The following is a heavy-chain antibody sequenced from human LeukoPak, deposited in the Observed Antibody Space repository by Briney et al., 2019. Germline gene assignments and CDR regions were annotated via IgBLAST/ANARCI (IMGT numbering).Heavy chain of an antibody. J-gene: IGHJ3*02. CDR2: IGTAGDT. Sequence: GGSLRLPCAASGFTFSSYDMHWVRQAPGKGLEWVSAIGTAGDTYYPGSVKGRFTISRENAKNSLYLQMNSLRAGDTAVYYCARGLSSGYFPFAFDIWGQGTMVTVSS. D-gene: IGHD3-22*01. V-gene: IGHV3-13*04. CDR1: GFTFSSYD. CDR3: ARGLSSGYFPFAFDI.